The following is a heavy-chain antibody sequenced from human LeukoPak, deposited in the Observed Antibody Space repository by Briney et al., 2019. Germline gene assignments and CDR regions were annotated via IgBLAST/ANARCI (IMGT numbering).Heavy chain of an antibody. V-gene: IGHV4-34*01. CDR1: RGTISGYY. CDR2: INHSGST. CDR3: ASFKAEGFDY. J-gene: IGHJ4*02. D-gene: IGHD6-19*01. Sequence: PSESFSLTLAVHRGTISGYYWGWHVPPRGKGLQPIGEINHSGSTKYNPYLKSRVTISVDKSKNQCSLKLSSVTGADTAVYYCASFKAEGFDYWGQGTLVGVSS.